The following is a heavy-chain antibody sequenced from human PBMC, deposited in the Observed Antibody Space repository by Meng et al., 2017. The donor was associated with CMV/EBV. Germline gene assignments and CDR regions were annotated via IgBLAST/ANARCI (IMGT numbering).Heavy chain of an antibody. V-gene: IGHV3-9*01. Sequence: SLKISCAASGLTFDDYAMHWVRQAPGKGLEWVSGISWNSGSIGYADSVKGRFTISRDNAKNSLYLQMNSLKTEDTAVYYCTTEGGSYPDAFDLWGQGTMVTVSS. CDR3: TTEGGSYPDAFDL. D-gene: IGHD1-26*01. CDR1: GLTFDDYA. CDR2: ISWNSGSI. J-gene: IGHJ3*01.